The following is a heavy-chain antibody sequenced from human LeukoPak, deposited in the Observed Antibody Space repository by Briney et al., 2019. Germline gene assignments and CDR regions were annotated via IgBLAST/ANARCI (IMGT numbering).Heavy chain of an antibody. CDR2: ISGSGGST. Sequence: GESLRLSCAASGFTFSSYAMSWVRQAPGKGLEWVSTISGSGGSTYYADSVKGRFTISRDNSKKTLYVQMNSLRAEDTAVYYCAAGSAYCGGDCYRWFDPWGQGTLVTVSS. J-gene: IGHJ5*02. CDR1: GFTFSSYA. V-gene: IGHV3-23*01. D-gene: IGHD2-21*02. CDR3: AAGSAYCGGDCYRWFDP.